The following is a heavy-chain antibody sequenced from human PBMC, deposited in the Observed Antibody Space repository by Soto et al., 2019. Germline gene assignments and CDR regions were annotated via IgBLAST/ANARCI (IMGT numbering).Heavy chain of an antibody. J-gene: IGHJ4*02. V-gene: IGHV3-30-3*01. CDR3: ARSSSSWYFVAY. Sequence: QVQLVESGGGVVQPGRSLRLSCAASGFTFSTYTMHWVRQAPGKGVEWVAVISYDGSNKYYADSVKGRFTISRDNSKNTLYLQMNSLRAEDTAVYYCARSSSSWYFVAYWGQGTLVTVSS. CDR1: GFTFSTYT. D-gene: IGHD6-13*01. CDR2: ISYDGSNK.